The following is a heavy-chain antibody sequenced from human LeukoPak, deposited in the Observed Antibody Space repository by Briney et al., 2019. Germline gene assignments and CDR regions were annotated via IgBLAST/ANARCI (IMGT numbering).Heavy chain of an antibody. Sequence: GGSLRLSCAASGFTFSSYEMNWVRQAPGKGLEWVSYISSSGSNMYYADSVKGRFTISRDNAKNTLYLQMNTLRAEDTAVYFCVRGGVDYWGQGTPVTVSS. J-gene: IGHJ4*02. CDR3: VRGGVDY. CDR2: ISSSGSNM. V-gene: IGHV3-48*03. D-gene: IGHD3-3*01. CDR1: GFTFSSYE.